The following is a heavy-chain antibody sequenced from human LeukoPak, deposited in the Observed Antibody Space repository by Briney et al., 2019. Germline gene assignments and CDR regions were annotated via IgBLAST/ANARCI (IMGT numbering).Heavy chain of an antibody. J-gene: IGHJ4*02. V-gene: IGHV3-23*01. Sequence: GGSLRLSCAASGFTFNSFVMSWVRQAPGKELEWVSLISRGGDTTYYADSVKGRFTVSRDNSKNTLFLQMTSLRAEDTALYYCARSAFLVTAPGLYYFDYWGQGTLVAVSS. CDR3: ARSAFLVTAPGLYYFDY. CDR1: GFTFNSFV. CDR2: ISRGGDTT. D-gene: IGHD6-13*01.